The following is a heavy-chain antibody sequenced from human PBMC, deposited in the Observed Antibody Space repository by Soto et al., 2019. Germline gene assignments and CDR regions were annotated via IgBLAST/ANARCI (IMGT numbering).Heavy chain of an antibody. CDR3: ASSAGIAAAGTNFGMDH. D-gene: IGHD6-13*01. J-gene: IGHJ4*02. Sequence: ASVKVSCKASGGTFSSYTISWVRQAPGQGLEWMGRIIPILGIANYAQKFQGRVTITADKSTSTAYMELSSLRSEDTAVYYCASSAGIAAAGTNFGMDHWGQGTLVTVSS. CDR2: IIPILGIA. CDR1: GGTFSSYT. V-gene: IGHV1-69*02.